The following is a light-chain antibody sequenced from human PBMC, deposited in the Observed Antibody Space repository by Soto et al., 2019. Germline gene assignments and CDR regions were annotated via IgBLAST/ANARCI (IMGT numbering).Light chain of an antibody. J-gene: IGLJ2*01. CDR3: QTWGTGILV. V-gene: IGLV4-69*01. CDR1: SGHSSYA. CDR2: LNSDGSH. Sequence: QLVLTQSPSASASLGASVKLICTLSSGHSSYAIAWHQQQPEKGPRYLMKLNSDGSHSKGDGIPDRFSGSSSGAERYLTISSLQSEDEADFYCQTWGTGILVFGGGTQLTVL.